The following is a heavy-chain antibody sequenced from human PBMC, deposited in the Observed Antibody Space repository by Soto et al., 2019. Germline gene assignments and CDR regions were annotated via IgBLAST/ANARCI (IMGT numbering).Heavy chain of an antibody. V-gene: IGHV4-39*01. CDR3: ARLASISLASYFDY. CDR2: MFYSGSI. J-gene: IGHJ4*02. D-gene: IGHD5-12*01. CDR1: GGSITSRSHF. Sequence: SETLSLTCTVSGGSITSRSHFWGWIRQPPGKGLEWIGSMFYSGSIYYNPSLKSRVTISVDTSKNQFSLKLTSVTAADTAVYYCARLASISLASYFDYWGQGALVTVSS.